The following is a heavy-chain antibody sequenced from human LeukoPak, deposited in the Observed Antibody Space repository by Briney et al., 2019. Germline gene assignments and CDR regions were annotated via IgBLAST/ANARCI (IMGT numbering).Heavy chain of an antibody. CDR3: TRAIPLGDGVAFET. CDR2: INTDESTT. D-gene: IGHD1-26*01. J-gene: IGHJ3*02. CDR1: GFTFSNYW. V-gene: IGHV3-74*01. Sequence: PGKSLRLSCAASGFTFSNYWMHWVRQAPGKGLVWVSRINTDESTTNYADSVKGRFTMSRDNARNTLYLQMNNLRAEDTAVYFCTRAIPLGDGVAFETWGQGTMFTVSS.